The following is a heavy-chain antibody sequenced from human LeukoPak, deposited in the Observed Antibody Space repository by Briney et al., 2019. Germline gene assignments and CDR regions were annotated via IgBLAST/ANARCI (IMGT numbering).Heavy chain of an antibody. J-gene: IGHJ4*02. CDR1: GYTFTSYG. V-gene: IGHV1-18*01. CDR3: ARQEED. Sequence: ASVKVSCKASGYTFTSYGISWVRQAPGQGLEWMGWISAYNGNTNYAQKFQGRVTITADESTSTAYMELSSLRSEDTAVYYCARQEEDWGQGTLVTVSS. CDR2: ISAYNGNT.